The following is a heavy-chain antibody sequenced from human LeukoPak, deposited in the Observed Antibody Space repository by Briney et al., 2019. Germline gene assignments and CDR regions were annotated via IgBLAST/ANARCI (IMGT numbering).Heavy chain of an antibody. Sequence: SETLSLTCTVSGGSISGYYWSWIRQPPGKGLEWIGYIHYSGSASYSPSLKSRVTISVDTSKNQFSLKLSSVTAADTAVYYCARLKGYSSGWYPSYYFDYWGQGTLVTVSS. CDR1: GGSISGYY. CDR3: ARLKGYSSGWYPSYYFDY. CDR2: IHYSGSA. J-gene: IGHJ4*02. D-gene: IGHD6-19*01. V-gene: IGHV4-59*08.